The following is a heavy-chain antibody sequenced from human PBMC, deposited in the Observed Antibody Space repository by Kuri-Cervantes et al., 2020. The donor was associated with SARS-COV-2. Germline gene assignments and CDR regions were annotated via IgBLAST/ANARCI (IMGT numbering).Heavy chain of an antibody. Sequence: SVKVSCKASGGTFSSYAISWVRQAPGQGLEWMGGTIPIFGTANYAQKFQGRVTITTDESTSTAYMELSSLRSEDTAVYYCARGPTKEFGQLGPWGQGTLVTVSS. D-gene: IGHD6-6*01. V-gene: IGHV1-69*05. CDR1: GGTFSSYA. J-gene: IGHJ4*02. CDR3: ARGPTKEFGQLGP. CDR2: TIPIFGTA.